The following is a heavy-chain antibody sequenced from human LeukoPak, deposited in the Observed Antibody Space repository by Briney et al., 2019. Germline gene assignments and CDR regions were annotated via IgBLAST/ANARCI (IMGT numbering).Heavy chain of an antibody. CDR1: GYTFTSYD. V-gene: IGHV1-8*03. Sequence: GASVKVSCKASGYTFTSYDINWVRQATGQGLEWMGWMNPNSGNTGYAQKFQGRVTITADKSTSTAYMELSSLRSEDTAVYYCASGYRQWLVKFDYWGQGTLVTVSS. D-gene: IGHD6-19*01. CDR3: ASGYRQWLVKFDY. CDR2: MNPNSGNT. J-gene: IGHJ4*02.